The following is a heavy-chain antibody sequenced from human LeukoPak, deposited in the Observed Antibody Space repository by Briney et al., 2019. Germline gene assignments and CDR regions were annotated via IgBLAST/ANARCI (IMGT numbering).Heavy chain of an antibody. V-gene: IGHV4-34*01. CDR1: GGSFSGYY. CDR3: ARGGRRSSRLNWFDP. J-gene: IGHJ5*02. CDR2: INHSGST. Sequence: SETLSLTCAVYGGSFSGYYWSWIRQPPGKGLEWIGEINHSGSTNYTPSLQSRVTISVDTSKNQFSLKLSSVTAADTAVYYCARGGRRSSRLNWFDPWGQGTLVTVSS. D-gene: IGHD1-26*01.